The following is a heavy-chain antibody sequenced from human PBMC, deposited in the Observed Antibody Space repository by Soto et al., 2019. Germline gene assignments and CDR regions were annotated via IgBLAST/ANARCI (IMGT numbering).Heavy chain of an antibody. Sequence: EVQLVESGGGLVQPGRSLRLSCAASGFTFDDYAMHWVRQAPGKGLEWVKGISWNSDTLGYADSVKGRFTISRDNAKNSLYLQMSSLRPEDTAFYYCARGLYYYTTSGYPHYWGQGTLVTVSS. V-gene: IGHV3-9*01. CDR2: ISWNSDTL. D-gene: IGHD3-22*01. J-gene: IGHJ4*02. CDR3: ARGLYYYTTSGYPHY. CDR1: GFTFDDYA.